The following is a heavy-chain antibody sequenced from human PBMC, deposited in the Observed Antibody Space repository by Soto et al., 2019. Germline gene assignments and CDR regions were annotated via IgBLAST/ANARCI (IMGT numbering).Heavy chain of an antibody. CDR1: GGSISSSSYY. Sequence: SETLSLTCTVSGGSISSSSYYWGWIRQPPGKGLEWIGSIYYSGSTYYNPFLKSRVTISVDTSKNQFSLKLSSVTAADTAVYYCASSYSSSWSWFDPWGQGTLVTVSS. D-gene: IGHD6-13*01. J-gene: IGHJ5*02. CDR3: ASSYSSSWSWFDP. CDR2: IYYSGST. V-gene: IGHV4-39*01.